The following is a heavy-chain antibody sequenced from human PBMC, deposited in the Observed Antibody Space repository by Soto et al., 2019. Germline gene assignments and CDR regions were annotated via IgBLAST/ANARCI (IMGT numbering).Heavy chain of an antibody. Sequence: PGGSLRLSCAASGFTFSSYGMHWVRQAPGKGLEWVAVISYDGSNKYYADSVKGRFTISRDNSKNTMYLQMNSLRAEDTAVYYCAKDPPPDYYDSSGYYREPYYYYGMDVWGQGTTVTVSS. CDR1: GFTFSSYG. J-gene: IGHJ6*02. D-gene: IGHD3-22*01. CDR2: ISYDGSNK. CDR3: AKDPPPDYYDSSGYYREPYYYYGMDV. V-gene: IGHV3-30*18.